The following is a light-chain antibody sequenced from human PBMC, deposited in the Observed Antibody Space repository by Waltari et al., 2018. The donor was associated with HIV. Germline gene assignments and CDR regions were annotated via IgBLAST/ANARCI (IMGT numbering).Light chain of an antibody. CDR1: NSNIGAGYG. V-gene: IGLV1-40*01. Sequence: QSVLTQPPSVSGAPGQRVTISCTGSNSNIGAGYGVYWYQHLPGAAPKLLTYDINNRPSGVPDRFSGSKSGTSASLAITGLQVEDEGDYFCQSYDSSLNVIFGGGTKLTVL. J-gene: IGLJ2*01. CDR2: DIN. CDR3: QSYDSSLNVI.